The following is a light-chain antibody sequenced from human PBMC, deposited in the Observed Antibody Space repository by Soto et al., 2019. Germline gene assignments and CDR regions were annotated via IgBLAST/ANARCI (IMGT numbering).Light chain of an antibody. Sequence: EPVLTQSPGTLSLSPGERATLSCRTSQSVSASQLVWYQQKPGQAPRLLIYGISKRAAGIPDRFTGSGSGTDFTLTIDGLEPEDFAVYYCQQYTQSLWTFGQGTKVEFK. CDR2: GIS. J-gene: IGKJ1*01. V-gene: IGKV3-20*01. CDR3: QQYTQSLWT. CDR1: QSVSASQ.